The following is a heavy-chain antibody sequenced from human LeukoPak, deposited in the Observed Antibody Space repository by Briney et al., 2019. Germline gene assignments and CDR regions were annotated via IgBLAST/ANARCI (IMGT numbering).Heavy chain of an antibody. V-gene: IGHV4-34*01. CDR2: INHSGST. D-gene: IGHD3-10*01. CDR1: GGSFSGYY. CDR3: ARKVTMVRGVIRYYYMDV. J-gene: IGHJ6*03. Sequence: SEILSLTCAVYGGSFSGYYWSWIRQPPGKGLEWIGEINHSGSTNYNPSLKSRVTISVDTSKNQFSLKLSSVTAADTAVYYCARKVTMVRGVIRYYYMDVWGKGTTVTVSS.